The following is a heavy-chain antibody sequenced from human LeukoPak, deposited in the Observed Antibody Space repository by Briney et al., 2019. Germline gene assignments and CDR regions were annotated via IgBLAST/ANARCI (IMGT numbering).Heavy chain of an antibody. V-gene: IGHV4-59*01. D-gene: IGHD1-7*01. CDR1: GGSFSGYY. Sequence: SETLSLTCAVYGGSFSGYYWSWIRQPPGKGLEWIGYIFYSGSTNYSPALRSRVSISVDTSKSQFSLKLSSVTAADTAVYFCARARVTGTPNAFDIWGQGTMVTVSS. CDR2: IFYSGST. CDR3: ARARVTGTPNAFDI. J-gene: IGHJ3*02.